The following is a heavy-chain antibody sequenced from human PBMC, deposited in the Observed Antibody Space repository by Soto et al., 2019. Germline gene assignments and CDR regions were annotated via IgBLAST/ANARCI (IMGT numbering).Heavy chain of an antibody. Sequence: DSVKVSCKASGYTFTSYSMHWVRQAPGQGLEWMGEINPSSGSTSSAQKFQGRVTMTTDTSXSTVYMELSSLGSEDTAVYYCESHLSEERTDVWGQGTTVTVSS. CDR3: ESHLSEERTDV. CDR1: GYTFTSYS. J-gene: IGHJ6*02. V-gene: IGHV1-46*01. CDR2: INPSSGST. D-gene: IGHD3-16*02.